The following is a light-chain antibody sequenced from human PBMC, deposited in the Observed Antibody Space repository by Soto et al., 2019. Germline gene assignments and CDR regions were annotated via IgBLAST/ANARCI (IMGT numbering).Light chain of an antibody. CDR1: QGISSY. J-gene: IGKJ4*01. V-gene: IGKV1-9*01. CDR2: LEP. Sequence: DIQLTQSPSFLSASVGDRVTITCRASQGISSYLAWYQQKPGKAPKLLIYLEPTLQSGVPSRFSGSVSGTEFTLTISSLQPEDFATYYCQQLNSYPQLTFGGGTKVEIK. CDR3: QQLNSYPQLT.